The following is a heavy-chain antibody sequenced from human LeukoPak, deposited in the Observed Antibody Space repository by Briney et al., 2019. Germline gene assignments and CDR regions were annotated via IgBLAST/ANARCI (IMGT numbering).Heavy chain of an antibody. CDR2: IRYDGSSK. Sequence: GGSLRLSCAPPRFTFISSGMHWVRQAPGKGLEWVTFIRYDGSSKYYVESVKGRFSISRDNSKNTLYLEMNSLRAEDTAIYYCAKGNGKLAAFQADFDYWGQGTLVTVSS. CDR3: AKGNGKLAAFQADFDY. CDR1: RFTFISSG. D-gene: IGHD1-1*01. J-gene: IGHJ4*02. V-gene: IGHV3-30*02.